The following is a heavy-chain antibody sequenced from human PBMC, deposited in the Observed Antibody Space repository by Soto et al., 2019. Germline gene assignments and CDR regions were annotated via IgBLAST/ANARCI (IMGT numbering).Heavy chain of an antibody. CDR3: ARDDEYSGNGMDV. J-gene: IGHJ6*02. V-gene: IGHV3-33*01. CDR1: EFTFSNYG. CDR2: ILNDGSNR. D-gene: IGHD3-10*01. Sequence: QVQLVESGGGVVQPGRSLSLSCAASEFTFSNYGMHWVRQAPGKGLEWVAVILNDGSNRYHADSVKDRFTISRDNSKNPLYLQMNSLRAEATAVYYCARDDEYSGNGMDVWGQGTTVTVS.